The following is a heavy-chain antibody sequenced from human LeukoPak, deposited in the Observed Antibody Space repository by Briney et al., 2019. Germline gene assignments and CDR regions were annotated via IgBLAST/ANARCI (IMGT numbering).Heavy chain of an antibody. Sequence: GGSLRLSCVGAGFTFSSYSMNWVRQAPGKGLERVSDISGTSNTIYYADSVKGRFTVSRDNAKNSLYLQMNSLRAEDTAIYYCARDLGSYSAGWYMGFDYWGQGTLVTVSS. D-gene: IGHD6-19*01. CDR1: GFTFSSYS. CDR2: ISGTSNTI. J-gene: IGHJ4*02. V-gene: IGHV3-48*01. CDR3: ARDLGSYSAGWYMGFDY.